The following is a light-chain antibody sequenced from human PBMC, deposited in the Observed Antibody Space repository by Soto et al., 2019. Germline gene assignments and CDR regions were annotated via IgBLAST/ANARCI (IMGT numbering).Light chain of an antibody. CDR1: ISDVGSYDL. V-gene: IGLV2-14*02. CDR2: EVN. Sequence: QSALTQSASVSGSPGQSITISCIGTISDVGSYDLVSWYQQHPGKAPKLMIYEVNKRPSGVSNRFFGSKSGNTASLAISGLQAEDEADYYCSSYTTSSNYVFGTGTKLTVL. CDR3: SSYTTSSNYV. J-gene: IGLJ1*01.